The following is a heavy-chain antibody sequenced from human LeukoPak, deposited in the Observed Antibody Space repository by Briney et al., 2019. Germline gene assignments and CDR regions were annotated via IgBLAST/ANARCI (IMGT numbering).Heavy chain of an antibody. D-gene: IGHD3-22*01. CDR2: ISSSGSTI. CDR3: ARGRIYYYDSSGYYPFLDY. V-gene: IGHV3-11*01. Sequence: KPGGSLRLSCAVSGFTFSDYYMSWIRQAPGKGLEWVSYISSSGSTIYYADSVKGRFTISRDNAKNSLYLQMNSLRAEDTAVYYCARGRIYYYDSSGYYPFLDYWGQGTLVTVSS. J-gene: IGHJ4*02. CDR1: GFTFSDYY.